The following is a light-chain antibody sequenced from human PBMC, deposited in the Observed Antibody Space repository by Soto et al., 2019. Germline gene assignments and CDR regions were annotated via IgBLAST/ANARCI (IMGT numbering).Light chain of an antibody. Sequence: ELVLTQSPGTLSLSTGERATLSCRASQSVRSSYLAWYQQKPGQAPRLLMYGASSRATGIPDRFSGSGSGTDFALTISRLEPEDFAVYYCQQYGSSPRTFGQGTKVDI. CDR3: QQYGSSPRT. J-gene: IGKJ1*01. V-gene: IGKV3-20*01. CDR2: GAS. CDR1: QSVRSSY.